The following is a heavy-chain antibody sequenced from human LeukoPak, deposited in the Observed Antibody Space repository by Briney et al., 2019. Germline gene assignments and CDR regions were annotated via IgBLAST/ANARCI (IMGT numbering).Heavy chain of an antibody. Sequence: GGCLRLSCAASGFTFSSSVMSWVRQAPGKRLECVSAISSSGGNTDNADSLKGRFTISRDNSKATLYLQMNSLRVEDTAVYYCARRTSGAKDVWGKGTTVTVSP. D-gene: IGHD3-16*01. V-gene: IGHV3-23*01. CDR3: ARRTSGAKDV. CDR2: ISSSGGNT. J-gene: IGHJ6*04. CDR1: GFTFSSSV.